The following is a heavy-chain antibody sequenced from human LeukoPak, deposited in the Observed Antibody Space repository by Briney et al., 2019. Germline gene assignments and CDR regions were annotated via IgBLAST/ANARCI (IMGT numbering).Heavy chain of an antibody. V-gene: IGHV3-30*18. CDR2: ISYDGSNQ. CDR1: GFTFSRYD. D-gene: IGHD1-26*01. Sequence: GGSLRLSCAASGFTFSRYDMHWVRQAPGKGLEWVAVISYDGSNQYYVDSVKGRFTISRDNSKNTLYLQMNSLRAEDTAVYYCAKDRGQWELPRYYFDYWGQGTLVTVSS. J-gene: IGHJ4*02. CDR3: AKDRGQWELPRYYFDY.